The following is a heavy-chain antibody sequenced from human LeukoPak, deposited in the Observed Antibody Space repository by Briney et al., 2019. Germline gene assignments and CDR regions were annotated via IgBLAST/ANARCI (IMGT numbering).Heavy chain of an antibody. V-gene: IGHV3-7*01. CDR1: GFTFSSYA. D-gene: IGHD3-22*01. J-gene: IGHJ4*02. CDR2: IAKDGRGK. CDR3: ARDLDYYAIDY. Sequence: AGGSLRLSCAASGFTFSSYAMSWVRQAPGKGPEWVANIAKDGRGKNYVDSVKGRFTIFRDNAKDSLYLQMNSLRAEDTAVYYCARDLDYYAIDYWGQGTLVTVSS.